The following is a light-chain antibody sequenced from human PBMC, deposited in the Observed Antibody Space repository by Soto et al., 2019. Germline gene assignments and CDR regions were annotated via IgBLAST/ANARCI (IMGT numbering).Light chain of an antibody. Sequence: EIVLTQSPGTLSLSPGERATLSCRASQSVSSSYLAWYQQKPGQAPRLILYDASSRATGIPDRFSGSGSGTDFTLTISRLEPEDFAVYYCQQSGSSPPKYTFGQGTKLEIK. CDR1: QSVSSSY. V-gene: IGKV3-20*01. CDR2: DAS. J-gene: IGKJ2*01. CDR3: QQSGSSPPKYT.